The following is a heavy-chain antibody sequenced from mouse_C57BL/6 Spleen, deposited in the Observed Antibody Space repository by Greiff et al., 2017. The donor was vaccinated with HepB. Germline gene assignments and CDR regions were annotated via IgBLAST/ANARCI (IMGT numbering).Heavy chain of an antibody. CDR3: ARFYDGYYYAMDY. Sequence: VQLVESGAELVKPGASVKISCKASGYAFSSYWMNWVKQRPGKGLEWIGQIYPGDGDTNYNGKFKGKATLTADKSSSTAYMQLSSLTSEDSAVYFCARFYDGYYYAMDYWGQGTSVTVSS. V-gene: IGHV1-80*01. CDR1: GYAFSSYW. J-gene: IGHJ4*01. CDR2: IYPGDGDT. D-gene: IGHD2-3*01.